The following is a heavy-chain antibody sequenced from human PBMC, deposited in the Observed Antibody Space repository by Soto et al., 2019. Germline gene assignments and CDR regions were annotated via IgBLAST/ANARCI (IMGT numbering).Heavy chain of an antibody. V-gene: IGHV1-69*08. Sequence: SVKVSCKGSGGTFRSDTINWVRQAPGQGLEWLGRIIPMLGTAEYAQKFQDRVTITAEKSTNTVYMELRNLRSEDTAVYYCARYPYSGLGYFDRWGQGILVTVSS. J-gene: IGHJ4*01. CDR1: GGTFRSDT. CDR3: ARYPYSGLGYFDR. D-gene: IGHD5-12*01. CDR2: IIPMLGTA.